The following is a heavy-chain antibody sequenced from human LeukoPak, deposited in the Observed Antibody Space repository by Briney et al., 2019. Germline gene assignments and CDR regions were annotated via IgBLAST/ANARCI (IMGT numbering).Heavy chain of an antibody. CDR1: GGSISSYY. V-gene: IGHV4-4*07. J-gene: IGHJ4*02. D-gene: IGHD4-17*01. CDR3: ARSTPAKLYGDYYFDY. Sequence: SETLSLTCTVSGGSISSYYWSWIRRPAGKGLEWIGRIYTSGSTNYNPSLKSRVTMSVDTSKNQFSLKLSSVTAADTAVYYCARSTPAKLYGDYYFDYWGQGTLVTVSS. CDR2: IYTSGST.